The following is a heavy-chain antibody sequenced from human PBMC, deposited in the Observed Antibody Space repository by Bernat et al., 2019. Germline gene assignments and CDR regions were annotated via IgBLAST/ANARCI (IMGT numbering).Heavy chain of an antibody. CDR3: AKEVQSGYRRYYFDY. J-gene: IGHJ4*02. V-gene: IGHV3-23*01. CDR2: ISGTGGIT. CDR1: AFTFNNYA. D-gene: IGHD3-3*01. Sequence: EVQLFESGGGLVQPGGSLRLSCAASAFTFNNYAMSLVRQAPGKGLEWVSAISGTGGITLYADSVKGRFTISRDNAKKTLFLQMNSLRADDTAVYYCAKEVQSGYRRYYFDYWGQGTLVAVSS.